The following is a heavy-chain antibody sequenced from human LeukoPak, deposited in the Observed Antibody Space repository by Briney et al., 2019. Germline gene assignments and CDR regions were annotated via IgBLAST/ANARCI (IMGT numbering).Heavy chain of an antibody. J-gene: IGHJ4*02. V-gene: IGHV3-33*01. CDR3: ARSGPPYGSPVAFDY. CDR1: GFTFSSYG. D-gene: IGHD1-26*01. Sequence: QAGGSLRLSCAASGFTFSSYGMHWVRQAPGKGLEWVAVIWYDGSNKYYADSVKGRFTISRDNSKNTLYLQMNSLRAEDTAVYYCARSGPPYGSPVAFDYWGQGTLVTVSS. CDR2: IWYDGSNK.